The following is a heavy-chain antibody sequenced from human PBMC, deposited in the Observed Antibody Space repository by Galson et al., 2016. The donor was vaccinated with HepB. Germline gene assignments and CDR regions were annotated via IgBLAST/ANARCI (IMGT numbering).Heavy chain of an antibody. CDR1: GGSISGGNYY. Sequence: TLSLTCTVSGGSISGGNYYWNWIRQPAGKALEWIGRIYTGGTTNYNPSLRSRVTISVDASKNFFSLKLSSVTAADTAIYFCARATDSNSWYPATWVWFDPWGQGILVTVSS. V-gene: IGHV4-61*02. CDR2: IYTGGTT. J-gene: IGHJ5*02. D-gene: IGHD6-13*01. CDR3: ARATDSNSWYPATWVWFDP.